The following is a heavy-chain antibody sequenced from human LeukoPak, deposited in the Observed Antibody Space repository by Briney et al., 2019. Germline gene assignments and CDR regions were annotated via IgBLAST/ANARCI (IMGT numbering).Heavy chain of an antibody. J-gene: IGHJ4*02. CDR1: GFTFSAYG. CDR3: AKDNYGGIFAS. D-gene: IGHD4-17*01. Sequence: GESPRLSCAASGFTFSAYGMSWVRQAPGKGLEWVSHISDTVRDTWYANSVKGRFIISRDNSRDTVCLQMSSLRPEDTALYFCAKDNYGGIFASWGQGTLVTVSS. CDR2: ISDTVRDT. V-gene: IGHV3-23*01.